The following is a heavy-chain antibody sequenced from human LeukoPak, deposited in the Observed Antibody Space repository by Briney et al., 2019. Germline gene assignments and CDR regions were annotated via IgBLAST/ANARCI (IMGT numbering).Heavy chain of an antibody. Sequence: PGGSLRLSCAASGFIFIGYGMHWVRQAPGKGPEWVAFIRPDGHNKYYADSVKGRFMNSRDNSKNTVDLQMNSLRGDDTAMYYCAKEGAASWDVDVWGKGTTVTVSS. J-gene: IGHJ6*04. CDR1: GFIFIGYG. CDR3: AKEGAASWDVDV. CDR2: IRPDGHNK. V-gene: IGHV3-30*02. D-gene: IGHD6-13*01.